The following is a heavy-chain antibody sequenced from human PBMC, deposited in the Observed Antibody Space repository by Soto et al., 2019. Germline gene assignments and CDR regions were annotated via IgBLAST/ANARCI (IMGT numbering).Heavy chain of an antibody. V-gene: IGHV5-51*01. CDR2: IYPGDSET. CDR1: GYTFCSNW. CDR3: ARPLDSWGEPHYFGT. J-gene: IGHJ5*02. Sequence: PGESLKISCQASGYTFCSNWICWVRHMPGKGLEWMGIIYPGDSETRYSPSFQGQVTISADRSFNTAYLQWTSLRDSDTATYYCARPLDSWGEPHYFGTCGQGSMVTLSS. D-gene: IGHD3-9*01.